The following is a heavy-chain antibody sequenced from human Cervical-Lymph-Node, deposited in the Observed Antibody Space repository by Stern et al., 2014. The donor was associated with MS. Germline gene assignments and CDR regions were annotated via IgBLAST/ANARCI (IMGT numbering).Heavy chain of an antibody. J-gene: IGHJ6*02. V-gene: IGHV3-21*01. CDR2: ISSSSDYI. CDR1: GFTFSSYS. CDR3: ARSEWELNYYYGMDV. Sequence: EVHLVESGGGLVKPGGSLRLSCAASGFTFSSYSMNWVRQAPGKGLEWVSSISSSSDYIYYADSVKGRFTISRDNAKNSLYLQMNSLRAEDTAVYYCARSEWELNYYYGMDVWGQGTTVTVSS. D-gene: IGHD1-26*01.